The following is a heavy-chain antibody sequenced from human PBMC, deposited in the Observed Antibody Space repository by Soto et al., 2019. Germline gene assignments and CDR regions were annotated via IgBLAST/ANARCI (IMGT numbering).Heavy chain of an antibody. CDR2: ISYDGSNK. D-gene: IGHD2-15*01. Sequence: QVQLVESGGGVVQPGRSLRLSCAASGFTFSSYAMHWVRQAPGKGLERVAVISYDGSNKYYADSVKGRFTISRDNSKNLLYLQLNSLSAEDTGVYYCGRVWVIGYCSGGSCSHDAFDIWGQGTMVTVSS. V-gene: IGHV3-30-3*01. J-gene: IGHJ3*02. CDR1: GFTFSSYA. CDR3: GRVWVIGYCSGGSCSHDAFDI.